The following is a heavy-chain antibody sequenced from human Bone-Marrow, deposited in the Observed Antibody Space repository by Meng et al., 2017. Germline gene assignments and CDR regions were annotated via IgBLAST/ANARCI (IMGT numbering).Heavy chain of an antibody. D-gene: IGHD6-13*01. CDR2: IWYDGSNK. CDR3: ARAKYSSSWYGNGWFDP. V-gene: IGHV3-33*01. J-gene: IGHJ5*02. Sequence: GESLKISCAASGFTFSSYGMHWVRQAPGKGLEWVAVIWYDGSNKYYADSVKGRFTISRDNAKNSLYLQMNSLRAEDTAVYYCARAKYSSSWYGNGWFDPWGQGTLVTVSS. CDR1: GFTFSSYG.